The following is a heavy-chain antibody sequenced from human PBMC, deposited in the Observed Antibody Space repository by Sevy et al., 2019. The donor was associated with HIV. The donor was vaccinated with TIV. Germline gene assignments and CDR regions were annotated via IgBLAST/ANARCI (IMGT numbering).Heavy chain of an antibody. CDR1: GYTFTSYD. D-gene: IGHD3-10*01. CDR3: AGGGEEWFGDNWFAP. CDR2: MNPNSGNT. V-gene: IGHV1-8*01. J-gene: IGHJ5*02. Sequence: ASVKVSCKASGYTFTSYDINWVRQATGQGLEWMGWMNPNSGNTGDAQKFQGRVTMTRNTSISTAYMELSSLRSEETAVYYCAGGGEEWFGDNWFAPWGQGTLVTVSS.